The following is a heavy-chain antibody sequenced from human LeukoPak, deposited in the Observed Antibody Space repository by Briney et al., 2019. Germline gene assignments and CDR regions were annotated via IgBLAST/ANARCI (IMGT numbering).Heavy chain of an antibody. CDR3: AKDAVGATAYYFDC. D-gene: IGHD1-26*01. Sequence: KPSETLSLTCTVSGGSISSYYWSWIRQPAGKGLEWIGRIYTSGSTNYNPSLKSRVTMSVDTSKNQFSLKLSSVTAADTAVYYCAKDAVGATAYYFDCWGQGTLVSVSS. CDR1: GGSISSYY. V-gene: IGHV4-4*07. CDR2: IYTSGST. J-gene: IGHJ4*02.